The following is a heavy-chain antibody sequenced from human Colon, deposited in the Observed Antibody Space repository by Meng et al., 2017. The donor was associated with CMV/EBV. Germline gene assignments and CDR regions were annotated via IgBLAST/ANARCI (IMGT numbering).Heavy chain of an antibody. CDR2: FYQSGNT. CDR3: ARGFRAAVLTAAFDI. CDR1: GYSVSSGYY. D-gene: IGHD4/OR15-4a*01. V-gene: IGHV4-38-2*02. Sequence: GSLRLSCTVSGYSVSSGYYWGWIRQPPGKGLEWIGTFYQSGNTYYNPSLESRVTISVDTSKTPFSLMLSSVTAPDTAVYFCARGFRAAVLTAAFDIWGHGTMVTVSS. J-gene: IGHJ3*02.